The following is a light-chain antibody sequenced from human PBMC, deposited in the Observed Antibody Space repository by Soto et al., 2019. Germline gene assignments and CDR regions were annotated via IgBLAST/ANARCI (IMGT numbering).Light chain of an antibody. V-gene: IGKV3-20*01. J-gene: IGKJ5*01. CDR2: GAS. Sequence: EIILPHSPDTLSLSPGERATLSCSASQTVSSNYLAWCQQRPGQAPRLLIYGASTRAAGIPDRFSGSGSGTDFTLTITRLEPEDSAVYFCQQYTGPPTTFGQGTRLQIK. CDR1: QTVSSNY. CDR3: QQYTGPPTT.